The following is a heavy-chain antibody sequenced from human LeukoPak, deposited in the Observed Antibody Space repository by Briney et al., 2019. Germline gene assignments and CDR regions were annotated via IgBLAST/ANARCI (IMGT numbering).Heavy chain of an antibody. CDR3: ARDRSGYAFDI. CDR2: IVPILGIA. Sequence: SVKVSCKASGGTFSSYTISWVRQAPGQGLEWMGRIVPILGIANYAQKFQGRVTITADKSTSTAYMELSSLRSEDTAVYYCARDRSGYAFDIWGQGTMVTVSS. D-gene: IGHD6-19*01. V-gene: IGHV1-69*04. J-gene: IGHJ3*02. CDR1: GGTFSSYT.